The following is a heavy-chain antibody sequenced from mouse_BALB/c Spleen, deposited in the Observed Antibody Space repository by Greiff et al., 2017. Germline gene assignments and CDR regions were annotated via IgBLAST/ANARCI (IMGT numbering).Heavy chain of an antibody. J-gene: IGHJ4*01. Sequence: EVQLQESGPGLVKPSQSLSLTCSVTGYSITSGYYWNWIRQFPGNKLEWMGYISYDGSNNYNPSLKNRISITRDTSKNQFFLKLNSVTTEDTATYYCARGLPLYAMDYWGQGTSVTVSS. V-gene: IGHV3-6*02. D-gene: IGHD2-2*01. CDR2: ISYDGSN. CDR1: GYSITSGYY. CDR3: ARGLPLYAMDY.